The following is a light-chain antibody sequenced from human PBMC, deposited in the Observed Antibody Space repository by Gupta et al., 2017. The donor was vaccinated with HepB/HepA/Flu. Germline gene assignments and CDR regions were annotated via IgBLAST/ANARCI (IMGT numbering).Light chain of an antibody. V-gene: IGKV3-20*01. J-gene: IGKJ2*02. CDR3: QQYSSSPCT. CDR2: GAS. Sequence: EIVLTQSSGTLSLSAGERATLSCRASQSVRSSYLAWYQQKPGQAPRLLIYGASSRATGIPDRFSGSGSGTDFTLPISRLEPEDFALYYCQQYSSSPCTFGQGTKLEIK. CDR1: QSVRSSY.